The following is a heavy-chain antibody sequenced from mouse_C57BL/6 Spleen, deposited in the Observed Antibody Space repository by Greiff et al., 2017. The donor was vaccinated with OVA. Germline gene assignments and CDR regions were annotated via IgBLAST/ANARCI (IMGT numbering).Heavy chain of an antibody. Sequence: QVQLKESGPELVKPGASVKISCKASGYAFSSSWMNWVKQRPGKGLEWIGRIYPGDGDTNYNGKFKGKATLTADKSSSTAYMQLSSLTSEDSAVYFCARSAIYYDYDFDYWGQGTTLTVSS. CDR3: ARSAIYYDYDFDY. J-gene: IGHJ2*01. CDR1: GYAFSSSW. CDR2: IYPGDGDT. V-gene: IGHV1-82*01. D-gene: IGHD2-4*01.